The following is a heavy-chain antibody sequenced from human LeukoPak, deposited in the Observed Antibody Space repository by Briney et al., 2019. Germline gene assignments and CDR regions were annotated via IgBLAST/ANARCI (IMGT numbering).Heavy chain of an antibody. CDR1: GFTFTSSA. CDR2: IVVGSGNT. CDR3: AAGEYYYDSSGYYLGY. Sequence: SVKVSFKASGFTFTSSAMQWVRQARGQRLEWIGWIVVGSGNTNYAQKFQERVTITRDMSTSTAYMELSSLRSEDTAVYYCAAGEYYYDSSGYYLGYWGQGTLVTVSS. D-gene: IGHD3-22*01. V-gene: IGHV1-58*02. J-gene: IGHJ4*02.